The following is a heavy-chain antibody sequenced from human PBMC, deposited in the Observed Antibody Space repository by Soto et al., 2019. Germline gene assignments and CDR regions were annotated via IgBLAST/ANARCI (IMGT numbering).Heavy chain of an antibody. J-gene: IGHJ4*02. Sequence: PXDTLSLTCTVSGDSISTYYWGLIRQAPGKGLQWIGYTFYSGGTAYNPSLKSRVTMSLDMSKKQISLNLSSVTTADTATYFCARLQLVHKVIDYWGQGTLVTVSS. D-gene: IGHD1-1*01. V-gene: IGHV4-59*01. CDR1: GDSISTYY. CDR3: ARLQLVHKVIDY. CDR2: TFYSGGT.